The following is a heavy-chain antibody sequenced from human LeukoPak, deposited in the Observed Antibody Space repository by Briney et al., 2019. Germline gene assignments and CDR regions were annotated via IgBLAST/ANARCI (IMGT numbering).Heavy chain of an antibody. V-gene: IGHV3-23*01. CDR1: GFTFSSYA. CDR3: AREQGTSSGYDY. J-gene: IGHJ4*02. D-gene: IGHD6-19*01. Sequence: GGSLRLSCAASGFTFSSYAMSWVRQAPGKGLEGVSAISGSGGGTYYADSVKGRFTISRDNSKNTLYVQMNSLRTEDTAVYYCAREQGTSSGYDYWGQGTLVTVSS. CDR2: ISGSGGGT.